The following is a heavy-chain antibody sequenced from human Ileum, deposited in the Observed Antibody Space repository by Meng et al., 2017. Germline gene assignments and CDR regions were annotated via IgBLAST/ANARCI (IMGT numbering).Heavy chain of an antibody. CDR3: ARARWAAVAANYFDY. CDR1: GFTFSGSW. J-gene: IGHJ4*02. V-gene: IGHV3-7*01. D-gene: IGHD6-19*01. Sequence: SCAASGFTFSGSWMSWVRQAPGKGLEWVANIKQDGSVGYYVDSVKGRFAISRDNGKNSLYLQMNSLRAEDTAVYYCARARWAAVAANYFDYWGQGTLVTVSS. CDR2: IKQDGSVG.